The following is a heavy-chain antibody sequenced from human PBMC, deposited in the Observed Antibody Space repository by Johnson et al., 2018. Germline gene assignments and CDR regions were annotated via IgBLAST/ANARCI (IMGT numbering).Heavy chain of an antibody. D-gene: IGHD5-18*01. J-gene: IGHJ6*02. CDR1: GFTFSSYG. CDR3: ARARSWGIQLYYYYYGMDV. CDR2: IWYDGSNK. Sequence: VQLVESGGGVVQPGRSLRLSCAASGFTFSSYGMHWVRQAPGKVLEWVAVIWYDGSNKYYADSVKGRFTISRDNSKNTLYLQMNSRRAEDTAVYYCARARSWGIQLYYYYYGMDVWGQGTTVTVSS. V-gene: IGHV3-33*01.